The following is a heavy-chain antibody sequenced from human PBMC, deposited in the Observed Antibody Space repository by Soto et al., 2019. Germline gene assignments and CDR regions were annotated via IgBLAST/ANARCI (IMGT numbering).Heavy chain of an antibody. V-gene: IGHV4-59*08. CDR1: GGSISSYY. D-gene: IGHD4-17*01. Sequence: QVQLQESGPGLVKPSETLSLTCTVSGGSISSYYWSWIRQPPGKGLEWIGYIYYSGSTNYNPSLKGRATISVDTSKNQFSLKLSSVTAADTAVYYCARRYGVYFDYWGQGTLVTVSS. J-gene: IGHJ4*02. CDR3: ARRYGVYFDY. CDR2: IYYSGST.